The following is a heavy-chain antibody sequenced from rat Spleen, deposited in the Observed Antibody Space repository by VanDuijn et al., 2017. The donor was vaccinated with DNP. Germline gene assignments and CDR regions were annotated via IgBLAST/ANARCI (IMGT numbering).Heavy chain of an antibody. V-gene: IGHV5S10*01. CDR3: ARGDNIGTTGVNFDY. J-gene: IGHJ2*01. Sequence: EVQLVESGGGLVQPGRSLKLSCAASGFTFSDYNMAWVRQAPKKGLEWVATIIYDGSRTYYRDSVKGRFTISRDNAKSSLYLQMNSLKSEDTATYYCARGDNIGTTGVNFDYWGQGVMVTVSS. D-gene: IGHD1-5*01. CDR1: GFTFSDYN. CDR2: IIYDGSRT.